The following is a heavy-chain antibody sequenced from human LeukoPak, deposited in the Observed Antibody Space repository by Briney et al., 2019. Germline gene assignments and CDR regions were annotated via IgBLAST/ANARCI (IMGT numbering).Heavy chain of an antibody. D-gene: IGHD1-7*01. CDR1: GGSISSSSYY. CDR3: ASMADNWNYVFDY. CDR2: IYYSGST. V-gene: IGHV4-39*07. Sequence: PSETLSLTCTVSGGSISSSSYYWGWIRQPPGKGLEWIGSIYYSGSTYYNPSLKGRVTISVDTSKNQFSLKLSSVTAADTAVYYCASMADNWNYVFDYWGQGTLVTVSS. J-gene: IGHJ4*02.